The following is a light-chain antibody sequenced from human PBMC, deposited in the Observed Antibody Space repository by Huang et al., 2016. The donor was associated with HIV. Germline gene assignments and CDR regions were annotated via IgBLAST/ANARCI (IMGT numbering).Light chain of an antibody. CDR3: QQYNNWPLT. J-gene: IGKJ4*01. CDR1: QSVSSN. CDR2: CAS. V-gene: IGKV3-15*01. Sequence: EIVMTQSPATLSVSSGERATLSCRASQSVSSNLAWYQQKPGQAPRLFIYCASTRATGIPARFSGSGSGTEFTLTISSLQSEDFAVYYCQQYNNWPLTFGGGTKVEIK.